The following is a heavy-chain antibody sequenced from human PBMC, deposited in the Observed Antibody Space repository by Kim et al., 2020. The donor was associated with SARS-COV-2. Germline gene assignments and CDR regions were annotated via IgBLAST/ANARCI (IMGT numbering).Heavy chain of an antibody. V-gene: IGHV3-7*03. CDR1: GFTFSSYW. D-gene: IGHD6-13*01. CDR2: IKQDGSEK. Sequence: GGSLRLSCAASGFTFSSYWMSWVRQAPGKGLEWVANIKQDGSEKYYVDSVKGRFTISRDNAKNSLYLQMNSLRAEDTAVYYCARQGSSWSDQYFDYWGQGTLVTVCS. J-gene: IGHJ4*02. CDR3: ARQGSSWSDQYFDY.